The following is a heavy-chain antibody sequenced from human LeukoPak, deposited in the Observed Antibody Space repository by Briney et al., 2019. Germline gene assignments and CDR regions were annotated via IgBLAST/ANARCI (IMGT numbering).Heavy chain of an antibody. J-gene: IGHJ4*02. V-gene: IGHV3-23*01. D-gene: IGHD1-1*01. Sequence: GGSLSLSCAASGFTFSSYAMSWVRQAPGKGLEWVSAISGSGGSTYYADSVKGRFTISRDNSKNTLYLQMNSLRAEDTAVYYCAKDITPYNWNVDFDYWGQGTLVTVSS. CDR1: GFTFSSYA. CDR2: ISGSGGST. CDR3: AKDITPYNWNVDFDY.